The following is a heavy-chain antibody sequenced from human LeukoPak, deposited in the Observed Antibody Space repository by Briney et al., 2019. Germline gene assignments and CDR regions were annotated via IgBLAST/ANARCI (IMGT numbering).Heavy chain of an antibody. V-gene: IGHV1-2*02. CDR3: ARARVPYSSGWYVEDAFDI. J-gene: IGHJ3*02. Sequence: GASVKVSCKASGYTFTGYYMHWVRQAPGQGLEWIGWINPNSGGTNYAQKFQGRVTMTRDTSISTAYMELSRLRSDDTAVYYCARARVPYSSGWYVEDAFDIWGQGTMVTVSS. CDR1: GYTFTGYY. CDR2: INPNSGGT. D-gene: IGHD6-19*01.